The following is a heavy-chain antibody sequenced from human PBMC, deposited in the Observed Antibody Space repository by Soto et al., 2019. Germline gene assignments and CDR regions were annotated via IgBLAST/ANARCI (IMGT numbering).Heavy chain of an antibody. CDR3: AEDRAGAARSPYEY. Sequence: GGSLRLSCAASGFTFDDYTMHWVRQAPGKGLEWVSLISWDGGSTYYADSVKGRFTISRDNSKNTLYLQMNSLRVEDTSTYYCAEDRAGAARSPYEYWGQGTRVTVSS. D-gene: IGHD6-13*01. CDR2: ISWDGGST. V-gene: IGHV3-43*01. J-gene: IGHJ4*02. CDR1: GFTFDDYT.